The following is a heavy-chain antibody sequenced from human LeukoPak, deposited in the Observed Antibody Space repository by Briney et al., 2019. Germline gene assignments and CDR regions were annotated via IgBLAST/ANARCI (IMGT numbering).Heavy chain of an antibody. D-gene: IGHD2-21*02. V-gene: IGHV1-69*04. Sequence: PAASVKVSCKASGGTFSSYAISWVRQAPGQGLEWMGRIIPIFGIANYAQKFQGRVTITADKSTSTAYMELSSLRSEGTAVYYCARGCGGDCYSEDYYYGMDVWGQGTTVTVSS. CDR3: ARGCGGDCYSEDYYYGMDV. CDR1: GGTFSSYA. J-gene: IGHJ6*02. CDR2: IIPIFGIA.